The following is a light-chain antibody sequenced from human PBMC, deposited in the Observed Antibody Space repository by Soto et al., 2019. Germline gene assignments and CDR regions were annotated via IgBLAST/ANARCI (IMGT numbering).Light chain of an antibody. CDR2: DAT. Sequence: IVMTQFPATLSVFPGERATLSCRASQSVRSNLDWYQQKPGQAPRLLIYDATTRATGIPARFNGSGSGTEFTPSISSMQSEDIAVYYCQQYNNWQTFGQGTKVDIK. CDR3: QQYNNWQT. J-gene: IGKJ1*01. CDR1: QSVRSN. V-gene: IGKV3-15*01.